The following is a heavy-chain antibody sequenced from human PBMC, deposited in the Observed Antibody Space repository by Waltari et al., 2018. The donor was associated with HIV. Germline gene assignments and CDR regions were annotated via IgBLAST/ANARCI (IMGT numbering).Heavy chain of an antibody. Sequence: EVQLVESGGGLVQPGGSLRLSCAASGFTFSSYWMSWVRQAPGKGLEWVANIKQDGSEKYYGDSVKGRFTISRDNAKNSLYLQMNSLRAEDTAVYYCARDYSYYDSSGSSDYWGQGTLVTVSS. CDR2: IKQDGSEK. V-gene: IGHV3-7*01. J-gene: IGHJ4*02. CDR1: GFTFSSYW. D-gene: IGHD3-22*01. CDR3: ARDYSYYDSSGSSDY.